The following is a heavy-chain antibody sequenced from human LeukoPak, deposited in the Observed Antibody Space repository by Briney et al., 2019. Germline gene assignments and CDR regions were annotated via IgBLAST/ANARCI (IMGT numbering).Heavy chain of an antibody. CDR1: GYTFTTYY. CDR2: INLSGGAT. J-gene: IGHJ1*01. Sequence: ASVKVSCKASGYTFTTYYMHWLRQAPGQGLEWMGIINLSGGATTYVQKFQGRVTMTRDMSTSTVYMELSSLRSADTAVYYCAREGYCSGASCHSGAHFQHWGQGTLVTVSS. V-gene: IGHV1-46*01. CDR3: AREGYCSGASCHSGAHFQH. D-gene: IGHD2-15*01.